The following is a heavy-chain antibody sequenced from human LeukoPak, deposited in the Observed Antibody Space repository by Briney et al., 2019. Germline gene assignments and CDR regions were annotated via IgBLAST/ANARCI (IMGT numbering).Heavy chain of an antibody. V-gene: IGHV3-11*04. J-gene: IGHJ4*02. D-gene: IGHD6-13*01. Sequence: NPGGSLRLSCAASGFTFSDYYMSWIRQAPGKGLEWVSYISSSGNTTYHADSVKGRFTISRDIAKNSLYLQMSSLRAEDTAVYYCARDGGSSWYFDYWGQGTLVTVSS. CDR3: ARDGGSSWYFDY. CDR2: ISSSGNTT. CDR1: GFTFSDYY.